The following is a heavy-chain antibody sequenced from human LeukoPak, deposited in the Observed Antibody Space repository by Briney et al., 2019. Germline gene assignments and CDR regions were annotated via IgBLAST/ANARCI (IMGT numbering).Heavy chain of an antibody. Sequence: PGGSLRLSCAAPGFTFSNAWMSWVRQAPGKGLEWVGRIKSKTDGGTTDYAAPVKGRFTISRDDSKNTLYLQMNSLKTEDTAVYYCTTDLNYYDILTGYYPFDYWGQGTLVTVSS. V-gene: IGHV3-15*01. CDR3: TTDLNYYDILTGYYPFDY. CDR1: GFTFSNAW. J-gene: IGHJ4*02. D-gene: IGHD3-9*01. CDR2: IKSKTDGGTT.